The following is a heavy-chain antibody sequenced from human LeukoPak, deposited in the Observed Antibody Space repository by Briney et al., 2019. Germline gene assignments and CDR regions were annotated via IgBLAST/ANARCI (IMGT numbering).Heavy chain of an antibody. CDR1: GFTFSSYG. CDR3: ARGYCSSTSCPKAYYFDY. CDR2: INSDGSST. J-gene: IGHJ4*02. D-gene: IGHD2-2*01. V-gene: IGHV3-74*01. Sequence: GRSLRLSCAASGFTFSSYGMHWVRQAPGKGLVWVSRINSDGSSTSYADSVKGRFTISRDNAKNTLYLQMNSLRAEDTAVYYCARGYCSSTSCPKAYYFDYWGQGTLVTVSS.